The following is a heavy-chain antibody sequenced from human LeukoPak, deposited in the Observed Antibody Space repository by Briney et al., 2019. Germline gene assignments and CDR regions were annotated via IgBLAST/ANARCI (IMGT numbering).Heavy chain of an antibody. CDR2: IYYSGST. V-gene: IGHV4-59*08. D-gene: IGHD6-6*01. Sequence: SETLSLTCTVSGGSISSYYWSWIRQPPGKGLEWIGYIYYSGSTNYNPSLKSRVTISVDTSKNQFSLKLSSVTAADTAVYYCARLKQLGRNYYMDVWGKGTTVTVSS. CDR3: ARLKQLGRNYYMDV. J-gene: IGHJ6*03. CDR1: GGSISSYY.